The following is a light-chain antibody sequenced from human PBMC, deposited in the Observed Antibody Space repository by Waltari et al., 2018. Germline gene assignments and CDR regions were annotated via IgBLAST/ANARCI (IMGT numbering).Light chain of an antibody. Sequence: QSALTQPAPVSGSPGQSITIPCPGTSSDVENYHLLSWYQQPPDKAPNPMIFEVSQRPSGVSDRFSGSKSGNSASLTISGLQADDEADYYCCSYAGRSTWVFGGGTKLTVL. CDR2: EVS. J-gene: IGLJ3*02. CDR3: CSYAGRSTWV. CDR1: SSDVENYHL. V-gene: IGLV2-23*02.